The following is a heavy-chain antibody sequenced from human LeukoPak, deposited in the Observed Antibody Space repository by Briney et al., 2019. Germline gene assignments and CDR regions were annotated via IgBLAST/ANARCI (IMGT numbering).Heavy chain of an antibody. J-gene: IGHJ4*02. Sequence: GGSLRLSCAASGFTFSSYAMSWVRQAPGKGLEWVSSISSSSSYIYYADSVKGRFTISRDNAKNSLYLQMNSLRAEDTAVYYCARDMGLEWELYYFDYWGQGTLVTVSS. CDR3: ARDMGLEWELYYFDY. CDR1: GFTFSSYA. CDR2: ISSSSSYI. D-gene: IGHD1-26*01. V-gene: IGHV3-21*01.